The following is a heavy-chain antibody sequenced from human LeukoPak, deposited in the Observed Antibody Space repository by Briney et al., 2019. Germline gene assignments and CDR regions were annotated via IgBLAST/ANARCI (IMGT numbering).Heavy chain of an antibody. J-gene: IGHJ4*02. CDR1: GFTFSSYA. V-gene: IGHV3-30-3*01. Sequence: GGSLRLSCAASGFTFSSYAMQWVRQAPGKGLEWVAVISYDGSNKYYADSVKGRFTISRDNSKNTLYLQMNSLRAEDTAVYYCARDPTSLYYYDSSGYPARGQGTLVTVSS. CDR3: ARDPTSLYYYDSSGYPA. CDR2: ISYDGSNK. D-gene: IGHD3-22*01.